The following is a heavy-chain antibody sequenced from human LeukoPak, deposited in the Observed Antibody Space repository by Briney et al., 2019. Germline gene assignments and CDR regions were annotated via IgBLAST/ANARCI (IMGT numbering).Heavy chain of an antibody. Sequence: SETLSLTCSVSGGSISSLYWSWIRQPPGKGLEWIGYIHYTGSTSYSPSLKSRATISVDTSKNQFSLKVSSVTAADTAVYYCAREDVSTDADAFDIWGQGTMVTVPS. CDR1: GGSISSLY. CDR3: AREDVSTDADAFDI. J-gene: IGHJ3*02. D-gene: IGHD2-8*01. V-gene: IGHV4-59*01. CDR2: IHYTGST.